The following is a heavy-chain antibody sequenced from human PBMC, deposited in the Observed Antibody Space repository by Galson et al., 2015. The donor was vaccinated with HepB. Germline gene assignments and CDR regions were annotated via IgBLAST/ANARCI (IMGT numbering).Heavy chain of an antibody. CDR2: ISGSGYST. Sequence: SLRLSCAASGFTFSSYGMSRVRQAPGKGLEWVSAISGSGYSTYYADSVKGRFTISRDNSKNTLYLQMNGLRDEDTAVYYCAKDQIVAAGYHFDYWGQGDRVTVSS. CDR1: GFTFSSYG. V-gene: IGHV3-23*01. J-gene: IGHJ4*02. D-gene: IGHD6-13*01. CDR3: AKDQIVAAGYHFDY.